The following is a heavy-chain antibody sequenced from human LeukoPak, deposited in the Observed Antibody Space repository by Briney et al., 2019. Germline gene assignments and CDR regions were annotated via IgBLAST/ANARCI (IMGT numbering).Heavy chain of an antibody. CDR2: IYYSGST. Sequence: SQTLSLTCTVSGDSISSGGYYWSWIRQHPGKGLEWIGYIYYSGSTYYNPSLKSRVTISVDTSKNQFSLKLSSVTAADTAVYYCARGYYDSSGYYYFDYWGQGTLVTVSS. J-gene: IGHJ4*02. CDR3: ARGYYDSSGYYYFDY. V-gene: IGHV4-31*03. CDR1: GDSISSGGYY. D-gene: IGHD3-22*01.